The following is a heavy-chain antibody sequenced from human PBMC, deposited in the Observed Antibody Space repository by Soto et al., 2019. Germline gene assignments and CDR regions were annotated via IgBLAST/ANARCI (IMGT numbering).Heavy chain of an antibody. Sequence: QVQLVQSGAEVKKPGASVKVSCKASGYTFTSYDINWVRQATGQGLERMGWMNPNSGNTGYAQKFQGRVTMTRNTSITTAYMELSSLRAEDTAVYYCASETMVRGENYWGQGTLVTVSS. J-gene: IGHJ4*02. CDR1: GYTFTSYD. CDR2: MNPNSGNT. V-gene: IGHV1-8*01. D-gene: IGHD3-10*01. CDR3: ASETMVRGENY.